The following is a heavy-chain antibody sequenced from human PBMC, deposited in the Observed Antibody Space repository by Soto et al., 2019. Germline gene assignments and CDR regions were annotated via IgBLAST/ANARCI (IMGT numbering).Heavy chain of an antibody. V-gene: IGHV3-33*01. CDR2: IWYDGSNK. D-gene: IGHD3-10*01. J-gene: IGHJ4*02. Sequence: HPGGSLRLSCAASGFTFSSYGMHWVRQAPGKGLEWVAVIWYDGSNKYYADSVKGRFTISRDNSKNTLYLQMNSLRAEDTAVYYCARGYYYGSGSYYEGYFDYWGQGTLVTVSS. CDR1: GFTFSSYG. CDR3: ARGYYYGSGSYYEGYFDY.